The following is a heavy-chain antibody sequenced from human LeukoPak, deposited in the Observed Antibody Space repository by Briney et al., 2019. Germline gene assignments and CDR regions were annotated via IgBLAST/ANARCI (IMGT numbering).Heavy chain of an antibody. CDR1: GFTFSSYA. D-gene: IGHD2-8*01. J-gene: IGHJ3*02. CDR3: AREGRDSRNGLYDFDI. CDR2: ISGSGGST. Sequence: GGSLRLSCAASGFTFSSYAMSWVRQAPGKGLEWVSAISGSGGSTYYADSVKGRFTISRDNSKNTLYLQMNSLRAEDTAMYYCAREGRDSRNGLYDFDIWGQGTLVAVSS. V-gene: IGHV3-23*01.